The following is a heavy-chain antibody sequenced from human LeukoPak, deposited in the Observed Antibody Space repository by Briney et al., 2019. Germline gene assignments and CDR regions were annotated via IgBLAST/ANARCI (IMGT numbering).Heavy chain of an antibody. CDR3: AKDLSSGGSGIFDY. D-gene: IGHD3-10*01. J-gene: IGHJ4*02. Sequence: GGSLRLSCAASGFTFDDYAMHWVRHAPGKGLEWVSGISWNSGSIGYADSVKGRFTISRDNAKNSLYLQMNSLRAEDTALHYCAKDLSSGGSGIFDYWGQGTLVTVSS. V-gene: IGHV3-9*01. CDR1: GFTFDDYA. CDR2: ISWNSGSI.